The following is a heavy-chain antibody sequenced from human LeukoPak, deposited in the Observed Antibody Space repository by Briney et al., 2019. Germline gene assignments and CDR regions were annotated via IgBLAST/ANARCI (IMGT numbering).Heavy chain of an antibody. CDR3: ARTVHCSGISCHYAFDI. CDR2: IYTSGST. V-gene: IGHV4-61*02. J-gene: IGHJ3*02. CDR1: GGSVSSGSYY. D-gene: IGHD2-2*01. Sequence: PSQTLSLTCTVSGGSVSSGSYYWSWIRQPAGKGLEWIGRIYTSGSTDYNASLRSRVTISVDTSKNQSSLKLSSVTAADTAVYYCARTVHCSGISCHYAFDIWDQGTMVTVSS.